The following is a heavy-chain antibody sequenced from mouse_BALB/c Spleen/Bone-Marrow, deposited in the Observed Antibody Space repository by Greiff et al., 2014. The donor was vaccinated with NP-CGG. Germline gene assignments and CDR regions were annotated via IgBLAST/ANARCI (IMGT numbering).Heavy chain of an antibody. CDR1: GYAFTNYL. CDR3: ARFGRYYFDY. V-gene: IGHV1-54*01. J-gene: IGHJ2*01. Sequence: VQLQQSGAELVRPGTAVNVSCKASGYAFTNYLIEWVKQRPGQGLEWIGVINPGSGGANYNEKFKGKATLTADKSSSTAYMQLSSLTSDDSAVYFYARFGRYYFDYWGQGTTLTVSS. CDR2: INPGSGGA.